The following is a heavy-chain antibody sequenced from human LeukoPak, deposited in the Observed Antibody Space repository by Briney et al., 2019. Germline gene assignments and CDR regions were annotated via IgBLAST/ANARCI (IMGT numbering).Heavy chain of an antibody. Sequence: GGSLRLSCAASGFTFSSHWMHWVRQAPGKGLVWVSRLNTDGRSTNYADSVKGRFTIARDNAKNPLYLQMHSLRGEDTALYYCARGALDYYFTDVWGQGTTVTVSS. CDR3: ARGALDYYFTDV. CDR1: GFTFSSHW. CDR2: LNTDGRST. V-gene: IGHV3-74*01. J-gene: IGHJ6*02.